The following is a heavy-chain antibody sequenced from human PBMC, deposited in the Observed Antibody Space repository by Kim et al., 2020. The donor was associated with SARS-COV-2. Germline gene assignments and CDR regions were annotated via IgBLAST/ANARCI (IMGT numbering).Heavy chain of an antibody. D-gene: IGHD3-10*01. CDR3: AKRMGIFWLGQLLENWHFDL. CDR1: GFNFNNYG. CDR2: ISYEGSKQ. Sequence: GGSLRLSCEASGFNFNNYGMHWVRQAPGKGLEWVALISYEGSKQYYADSVKGRFSISRDCYKNTLYLDMNTLKSEDTAVYYCAKRMGIFWLGQLLENWHFDLWGRGTPVTVSS. V-gene: IGHV3-30*18. J-gene: IGHJ2*01.